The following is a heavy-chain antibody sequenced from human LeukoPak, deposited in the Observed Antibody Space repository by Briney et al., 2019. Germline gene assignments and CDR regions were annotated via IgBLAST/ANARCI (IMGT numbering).Heavy chain of an antibody. V-gene: IGHV4-34*01. CDR1: GGYFSGYY. CDR2: IKHSGRT. CDR3: ARDLCSELVFEY. Sequence: SETLSLTCAVYGGYFSGYYWSSIRQPPGNGLEWIGEIKHSGRTNYNPSLKSRLTISVDTSNNQFSLKLRSVTAADTAVYYCARDLCSELVFEYWGQGIMVT. J-gene: IGHJ4*02. D-gene: IGHD2-15*01.